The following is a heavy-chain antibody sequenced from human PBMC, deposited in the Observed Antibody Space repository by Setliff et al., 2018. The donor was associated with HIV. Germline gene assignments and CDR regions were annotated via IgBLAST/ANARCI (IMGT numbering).Heavy chain of an antibody. Sequence: SETLSLTCSVSGASISSSPYYWAWIRQPPGKGLEWIATISYSGSTHYNLALMSRVTISMDTSRNQSSVKLSSVTAADTAIYYCATLNFPLNWFDPWGQGTPVTVSS. CDR2: ISYSGST. CDR1: GASISSSPYY. J-gene: IGHJ5*02. V-gene: IGHV4-39*01. CDR3: ATLNFPLNWFDP.